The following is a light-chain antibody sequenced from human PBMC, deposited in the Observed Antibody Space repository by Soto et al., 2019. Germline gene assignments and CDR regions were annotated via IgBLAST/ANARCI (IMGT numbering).Light chain of an antibody. Sequence: EIVLTQSPGTLSLSPGERATLSCRASQSVSSSYLAWYQQKPGQAPRLLFYGASRRAAGIPDRFSGSGSGTDFTLIISRLEPEDFALYYCQQYHDWPPWTFGQGTKVDIK. J-gene: IGKJ1*01. CDR3: QQYHDWPPWT. CDR1: QSVSSSY. V-gene: IGKV3-20*01. CDR2: GAS.